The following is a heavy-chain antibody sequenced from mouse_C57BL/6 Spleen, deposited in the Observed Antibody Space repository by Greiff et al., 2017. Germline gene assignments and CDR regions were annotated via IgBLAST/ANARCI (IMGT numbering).Heavy chain of an antibody. V-gene: IGHV1-7*01. CDR1: GYTFTSYW. CDR3: ARSDYSNDVGY. D-gene: IGHD2-12*01. J-gene: IGHJ2*01. Sequence: QVQLKESGAELAKPGASVKLSCKASGYTFTSYWMHWVKQRPGQGLEWIGEINPSSGYTKYNQKFKDKATLTADKSSSTAYMQLSSLTYEDSAVYYCARSDYSNDVGYWGQGTTLTVSS. CDR2: INPSSGYT.